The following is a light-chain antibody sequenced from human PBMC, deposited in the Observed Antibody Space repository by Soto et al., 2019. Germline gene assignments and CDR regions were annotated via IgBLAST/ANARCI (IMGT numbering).Light chain of an antibody. Sequence: DIVMTQSPGSLPVTPGESAFISCRSSQSLLRSAGYSSLDWYRQKSGQSTQLLIHLGSMLAPRVHERFRGSGSGTDFTLKSTRVEAADVGTYYCMQARKVPPPFGGGTSVDVK. V-gene: IGKV2-28*01. CDR2: LGS. J-gene: IGKJ4*01. CDR1: QSLLRSAGYSS. CDR3: MQARKVPPP.